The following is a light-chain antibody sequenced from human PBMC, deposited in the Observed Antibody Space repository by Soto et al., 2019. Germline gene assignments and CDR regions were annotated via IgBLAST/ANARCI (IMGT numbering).Light chain of an antibody. J-gene: IGLJ2*01. V-gene: IGLV2-8*01. CDR1: SSDVGGYNY. CDR2: EVS. CDR3: SSYAGSNNVV. Sequence: QSVLTQPPSASGSPGQSVAISCTGTSSDVGGYNYVSWFQQHPGKAPKVMIYEVSKRPSGVPDRFSGSKSGNTASLTVSGLQPEDEDDYYCSSYAGSNNVVFGGGTKVTVL.